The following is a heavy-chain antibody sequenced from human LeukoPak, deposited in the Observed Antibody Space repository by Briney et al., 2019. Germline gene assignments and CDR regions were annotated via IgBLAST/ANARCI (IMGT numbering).Heavy chain of an antibody. Sequence: PGGSLRLSCAASGFTFDDYAMHWVRQAPGKGLEWVSGISWNSGSIGYADSVKGRFTISRDNAKNSLYLQMNSLRAEDTALYYCAKDNYGSGSPRGDLDYWGQGTLVTVSS. CDR2: ISWNSGSI. D-gene: IGHD3-10*01. CDR3: AKDNYGSGSPRGDLDY. CDR1: GFTFDDYA. J-gene: IGHJ4*02. V-gene: IGHV3-9*01.